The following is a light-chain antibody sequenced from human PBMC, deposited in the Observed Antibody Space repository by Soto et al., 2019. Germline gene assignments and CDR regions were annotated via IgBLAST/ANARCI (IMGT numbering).Light chain of an antibody. Sequence: ETVLTQSPATLSLSPGERATLSCRASQTVENYLAWYQQKPGQAPRLLIYDTSNRATGIPARFSGSGSGTDFTLTISSLQPEDFAVYYCQQRRNWPPITFGQGTRLEIK. V-gene: IGKV3-11*01. CDR3: QQRRNWPPIT. CDR2: DTS. CDR1: QTVENY. J-gene: IGKJ5*01.